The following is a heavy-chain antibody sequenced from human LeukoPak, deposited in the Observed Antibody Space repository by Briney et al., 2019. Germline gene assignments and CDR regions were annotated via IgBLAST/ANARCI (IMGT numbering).Heavy chain of an antibody. Sequence: GGSLRLSCAASGFTFSSYGMSWVRQAPGKGLEWVSAISGSGGSTYYADSVKGRFTISRDNYKNTLYLQMNSLRAEDTAVYYCAGGPSGYHNTGGQGTLVTVSS. CDR2: ISGSGGST. CDR3: AGGPSGYHNT. CDR1: GFTFSSYG. D-gene: IGHD5-12*01. V-gene: IGHV3-23*01. J-gene: IGHJ4*02.